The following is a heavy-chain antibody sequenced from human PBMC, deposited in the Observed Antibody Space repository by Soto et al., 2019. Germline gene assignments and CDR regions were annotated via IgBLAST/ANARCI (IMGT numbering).Heavy chain of an antibody. V-gene: IGHV3-33*01. CDR3: ARDWWEEPAGKETVSQFDY. D-gene: IGHD6-13*01. Sequence: HVHLVESGGGVVQPGRSLTLSCTASGFAFSNYGIHWVRQAPGRGLEWVAVIWSDGTKKFYAGSVRGRFTISRDNSKNTIYLQMNSLRAEDTAVYYCARDWWEEPAGKETVSQFDYWGQGTLVTVSS. CDR1: GFAFSNYG. CDR2: IWSDGTKK. J-gene: IGHJ4*02.